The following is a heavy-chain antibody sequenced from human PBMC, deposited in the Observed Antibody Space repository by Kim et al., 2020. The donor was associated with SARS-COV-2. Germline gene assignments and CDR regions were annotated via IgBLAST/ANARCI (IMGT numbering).Heavy chain of an antibody. CDR1: GFTFSNAW. CDR3: TTAGGTMIVVVTSPS. D-gene: IGHD3-22*01. V-gene: IGHV3-15*01. Sequence: GGSLRLSCAASGFTFSNAWMSWVRQAPGKGLEWVGRIKSKTDGGTTDYAAPVKGRFTISRDDSKNTLYLQMNSLKTEDTAVYYCTTAGGTMIVVVTSPSWGQGTLVTVSS. J-gene: IGHJ5*02. CDR2: IKSKTDGGTT.